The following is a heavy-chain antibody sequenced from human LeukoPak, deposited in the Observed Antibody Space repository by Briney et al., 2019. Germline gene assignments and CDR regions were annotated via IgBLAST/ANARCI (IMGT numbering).Heavy chain of an antibody. CDR3: SRDTDNYDSSGYLFDY. Sequence: ASVKVSCKASGYTFTTYGISWVRQAPGQGLEWMGWISTYNGDTNYAQKLQGRITMTTDASTSTAYMELRSLRSDDTAVYYCSRDTDNYDSSGYLFDYWGQGTLVTVSS. V-gene: IGHV1-18*01. CDR2: ISTYNGDT. D-gene: IGHD3-22*01. CDR1: GYTFTTYG. J-gene: IGHJ4*02.